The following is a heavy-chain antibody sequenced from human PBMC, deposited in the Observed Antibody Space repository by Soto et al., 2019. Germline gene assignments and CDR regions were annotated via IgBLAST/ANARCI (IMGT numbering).Heavy chain of an antibody. Sequence: EVQLLESGGGLVQPGGSMRLSCVASGFTFRLFAMGWVRHVPGKGLEWVSGISGSAGGTNYADSVKGRFTVSRDNSENTLYLQMHSLRVDDTAVYYCAKRPNVAVADTRWYFDVWGRGTLVSVSS. CDR3: AKRPNVAVADTRWYFDV. CDR2: ISGSAGGT. D-gene: IGHD6-19*01. CDR1: GFTFRLFA. V-gene: IGHV3-23*01. J-gene: IGHJ2*01.